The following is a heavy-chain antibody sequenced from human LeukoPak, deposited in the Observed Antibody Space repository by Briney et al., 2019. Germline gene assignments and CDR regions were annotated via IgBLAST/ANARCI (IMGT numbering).Heavy chain of an antibody. Sequence: GGSLRLSCAASGFTFSDYYMSWTRQAPGKGLEWVSYISSSGSTIYYAASVKGRFTISRDNAKNSLYLQMNSLRAEDTAVYYCARGAVVVPAAIWGQGTLVTVSS. V-gene: IGHV3-11*01. D-gene: IGHD2-2*01. CDR1: GFTFSDYY. CDR2: ISSSGSTI. CDR3: ARGAVVVPAAI. J-gene: IGHJ4*02.